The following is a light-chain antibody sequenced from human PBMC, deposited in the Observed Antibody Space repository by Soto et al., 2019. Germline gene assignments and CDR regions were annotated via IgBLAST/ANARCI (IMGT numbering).Light chain of an antibody. V-gene: IGKV3-20*01. CDR2: ETS. J-gene: IGKJ2*02. CDR1: QSVGSH. CDR3: QQYGSSPST. Sequence: EIVLTQSPATLSLSPGQRAALSCRASQSVGSHLAWYQHKPGQAPRLLIYETSKRASGIPVRFSGTGSGTDFTLTISNLQPEDFTVYYCQQYGSSPSTFGQGTKLEIK.